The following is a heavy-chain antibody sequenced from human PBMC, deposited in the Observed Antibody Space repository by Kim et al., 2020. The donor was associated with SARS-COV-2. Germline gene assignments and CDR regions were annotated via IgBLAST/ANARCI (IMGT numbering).Heavy chain of an antibody. J-gene: IGHJ4*02. CDR3: ARWAGNRNGGYSLDY. Sequence: GGSLRLSCAVSGSPFSTHGMHWVRQAPGKGLEWVAVISDDGSVKDYTDSVKGRFIVSKDNAKSTLYLQMDYLRAEDTALYYCARWAGNRNGGYSLDYWGQGTLVTVSS. CDR1: GSPFSTHG. D-gene: IGHD3-22*01. CDR2: ISDDGSVK. V-gene: IGHV3-30*12.